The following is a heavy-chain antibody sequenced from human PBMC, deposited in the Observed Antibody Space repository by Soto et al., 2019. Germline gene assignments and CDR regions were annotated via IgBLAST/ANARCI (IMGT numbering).Heavy chain of an antibody. CDR1: GYTFTNYG. CDR2: ISAYNGNT. Sequence: PSVTVSCKASGYTFTNYGISWVRQAPGQGLEWMGWISAYNGNTNYAQKLQGRVTMTTDTSTSTAYMELRSLRSDDTAVYYCARDPSSYDFWSGYYLYFDYWGQGTLVTVSS. V-gene: IGHV1-18*01. J-gene: IGHJ4*02. D-gene: IGHD3-3*01. CDR3: ARDPSSYDFWSGYYLYFDY.